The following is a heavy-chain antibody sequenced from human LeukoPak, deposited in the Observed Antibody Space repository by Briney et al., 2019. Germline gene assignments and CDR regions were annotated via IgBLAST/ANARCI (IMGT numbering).Heavy chain of an antibody. Sequence: GGSLRLSCAASGFTFRSYDMHWVRQVTGKGLEWVSSVGISGDTSYAGSVKDRFTISRENAKNSLYLQMNSLTAGDTAVYYCVRGGIQVSGIDEIDYWGQGTLVTVSS. CDR2: VGISGDT. CDR1: GFTFRSYD. D-gene: IGHD6-19*01. J-gene: IGHJ4*02. CDR3: VRGGIQVSGIDEIDY. V-gene: IGHV3-13*01.